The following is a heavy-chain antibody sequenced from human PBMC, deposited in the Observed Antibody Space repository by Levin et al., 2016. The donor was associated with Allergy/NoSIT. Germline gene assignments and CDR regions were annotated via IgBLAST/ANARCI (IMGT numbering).Heavy chain of an antibody. CDR3: ARDSGYCSGGSCFPPDY. Sequence: ETLSLTCAASGFTFSRYWMTWVRQAPGKGLEWVADIRQDGSEKYYLDSVKGRFTISRDNAKNSLFLQMNSLRAEDTAVYYCARDSGYCSGGSCFPPDYWGQGTLVTVSS. J-gene: IGHJ4*02. CDR2: IRQDGSEK. D-gene: IGHD2-15*01. CDR1: GFTFSRYW. V-gene: IGHV3-7*01.